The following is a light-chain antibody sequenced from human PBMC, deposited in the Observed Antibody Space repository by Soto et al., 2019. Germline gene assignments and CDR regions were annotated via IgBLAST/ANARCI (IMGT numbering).Light chain of an antibody. Sequence: EIVMTQFPATLSVSPGERATLSCRASQSVSDNLAWYQQKPGQAPRLLIYGVSTRATGVPARLSGSGSGTEFTLTISSLQSEDFAVYYCQQYNNWPLTFGGGTKLEIK. CDR2: GVS. CDR1: QSVSDN. V-gene: IGKV3D-15*01. CDR3: QQYNNWPLT. J-gene: IGKJ4*01.